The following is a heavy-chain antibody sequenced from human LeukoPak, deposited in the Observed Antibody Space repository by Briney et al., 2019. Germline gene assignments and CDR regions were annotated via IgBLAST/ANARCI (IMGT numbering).Heavy chain of an antibody. CDR3: ASSHCSSTSCYNPVDY. D-gene: IGHD2-2*02. V-gene: IGHV1-3*01. CDR2: INAGNGNT. J-gene: IGHJ4*02. Sequence: ASVKVSCKASGYTFTSYAMHWVRQAPGQRLEWMGWINAGNGNTKYPQKFQGRVTITRDTSASTAYMELSSLRSEDTAVYYCASSHCSSTSCYNPVDYWGQGTLVTVSS. CDR1: GYTFTSYA.